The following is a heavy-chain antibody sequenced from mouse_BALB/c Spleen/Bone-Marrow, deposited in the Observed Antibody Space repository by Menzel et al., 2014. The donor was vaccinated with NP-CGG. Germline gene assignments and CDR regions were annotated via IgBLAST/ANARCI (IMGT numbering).Heavy chain of an antibody. V-gene: IGHV4-1*02. CDR2: INPDSSTI. D-gene: IGHD1-1*01. CDR1: GFDFSRYW. Sequence: EVQGVESGGGLVQPGGSLKLSCAASGFDFSRYWMSWVRQAPGKGLEWIGEINPDSSTINYTPSLKDKFIISRDNAKNTLYLQMRKVRSEDTALYYCSRLYYYGNFAYWGQGTLVTVSA. J-gene: IGHJ3*01. CDR3: SRLYYYGNFAY.